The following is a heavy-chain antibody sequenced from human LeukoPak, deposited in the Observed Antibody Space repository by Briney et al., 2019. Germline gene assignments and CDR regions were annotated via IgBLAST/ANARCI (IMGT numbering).Heavy chain of an antibody. CDR1: GFTFSTYW. V-gene: IGHV3-74*01. D-gene: IGHD1-26*01. CDR2: INSGGDDT. J-gene: IGHJ5*02. Sequence: GSLRLSCAASGFTFSTYWMHWVRQAPGKGLVWVSLINSGGDDTRYADSVKGRFTISRDNSKNTLYLQMNSLRAEDTAVYYCARDYGRSGSYRWFDPWGQGTLVTVSS. CDR3: ARDYGRSGSYRWFDP.